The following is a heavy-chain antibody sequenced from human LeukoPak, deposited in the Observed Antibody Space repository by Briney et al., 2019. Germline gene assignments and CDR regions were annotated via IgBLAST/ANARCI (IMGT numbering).Heavy chain of an antibody. CDR2: IYTSGST. CDR3: ARARYYDSSGYYSNDAFDI. D-gene: IGHD3-22*01. V-gene: IGHV4-61*02. CDR1: GGSISSGSYY. J-gene: IGHJ3*02. Sequence: SETLSLTCTVSGGSISSGSYYWSWIRQPAGKGLEWIRRIYTSGSTNYNPSLKSRVTISVDTSKNQFSLKLSSVTAADTAVYYCARARYYDSSGYYSNDAFDIWGQGTMVTVSS.